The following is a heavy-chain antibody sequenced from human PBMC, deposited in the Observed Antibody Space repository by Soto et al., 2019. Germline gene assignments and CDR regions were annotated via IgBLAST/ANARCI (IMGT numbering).Heavy chain of an antibody. CDR1: GGSISSSSYH. CDR3: AGGRIQLWYPFDY. CDR2: IYYSGST. D-gene: IGHD5-18*01. J-gene: IGHJ4*02. V-gene: IGHV4-39*06. Sequence: SETLSLTCTVSGGSISSSSYHWGWLRQPPGKGLEWIGSIYYSGSTNYNPSLKSRVTISVDTSKNQFPLKLSSVTAADTAVYYWAGGRIQLWYPFDYLGQGTLVTVSS.